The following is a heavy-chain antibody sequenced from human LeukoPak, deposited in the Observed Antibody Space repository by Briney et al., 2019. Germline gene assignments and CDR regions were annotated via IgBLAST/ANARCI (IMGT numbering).Heavy chain of an antibody. CDR1: GFTFRSYE. Sequence: PGESLRLSCAASGFTFRSYEMNWVRQAPGKGLEWVSYISSSGSTIYYADSVKGRFTISRDNAKKSLYLQMNSLRAEDTAIYYCARDRYYDSSGYLDYWGQGTLVTVSS. CDR2: ISSSGSTI. CDR3: ARDRYYDSSGYLDY. V-gene: IGHV3-48*03. J-gene: IGHJ4*02. D-gene: IGHD3-22*01.